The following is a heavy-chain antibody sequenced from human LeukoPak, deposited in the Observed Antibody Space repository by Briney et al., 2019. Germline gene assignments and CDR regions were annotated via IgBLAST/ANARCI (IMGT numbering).Heavy chain of an antibody. V-gene: IGHV1-24*01. CDR3: ATFSHDSSGYYYWYFDL. CDR2: FDPEDGET. J-gene: IGHJ2*01. D-gene: IGHD3-22*01. Sequence: WASVKVSCKVSGYTLTELSMHWVRQAPGKGLEWMGGFDPEDGETIYAQKFQGRVTMTEDTSTDTAYMELSSLRSEDTAVYYCATFSHDSSGYYYWYFDLWGQGTLVTVSS. CDR1: GYTLTELS.